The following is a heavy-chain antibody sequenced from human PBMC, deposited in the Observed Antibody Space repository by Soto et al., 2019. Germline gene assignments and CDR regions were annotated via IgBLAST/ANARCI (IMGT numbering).Heavy chain of an antibody. Sequence: ASVKVSCKASGYTFTSYAMHWVCQAPGQRLEWMGWINAGNGNTKYSQKFQGRVTITRDTSASTAYMELSSLRSEDTAVYYCARGIYSSSWYGWFDPWGQGTLVTVSS. D-gene: IGHD6-13*01. V-gene: IGHV1-3*01. J-gene: IGHJ5*02. CDR2: INAGNGNT. CDR3: ARGIYSSSWYGWFDP. CDR1: GYTFTSYA.